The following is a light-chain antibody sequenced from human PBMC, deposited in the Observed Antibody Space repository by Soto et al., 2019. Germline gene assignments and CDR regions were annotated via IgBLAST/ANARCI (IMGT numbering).Light chain of an antibody. J-gene: IGKJ1*01. Sequence: EIQMTQSPSSLSASVGDRVTITCRASQGIRNHLAWYQQKPGKVPKLLIYAASTLQSGVPSRFSGSGSETDFTLTISSLQPEDVATYYCQKYDSTPQTFGQGTKVEIK. CDR2: AAS. V-gene: IGKV1-27*01. CDR3: QKYDSTPQT. CDR1: QGIRNH.